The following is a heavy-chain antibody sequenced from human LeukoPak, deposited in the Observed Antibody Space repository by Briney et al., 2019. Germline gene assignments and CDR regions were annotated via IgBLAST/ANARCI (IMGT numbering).Heavy chain of an antibody. Sequence: GGSLRLSCAASGFPFNIYAINWVRQAPGQGLERVALISNDGNSKYYADSVKGRFTISRDSSKSTVFMQMNSLRVEDTAVYYCAREGLGYCSTTTCFLFDYWGQGALVTVSS. CDR1: GFPFNIYA. D-gene: IGHD2-2*01. V-gene: IGHV3-30*04. J-gene: IGHJ4*02. CDR2: ISNDGNSK. CDR3: AREGLGYCSTTTCFLFDY.